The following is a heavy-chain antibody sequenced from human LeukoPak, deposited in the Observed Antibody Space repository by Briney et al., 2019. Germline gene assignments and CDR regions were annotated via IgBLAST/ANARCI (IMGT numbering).Heavy chain of an antibody. CDR2: ISGSVRTI. J-gene: IGHJ5*02. D-gene: IGHD3-16*01. Sequence: GGSLRLSCAPSGFTFSDNYMNWNRHAPGEGLEWDSYISGSVRTIYHADSVKGRFTISRDNAKNSLYLQMNSLRAEDTAVYCARDGTPAWGRFDPWGQGTLVTVSS. V-gene: IGHV3-11*01. CDR3: ARDGTPAWGRFDP. CDR1: GFTFSDNY.